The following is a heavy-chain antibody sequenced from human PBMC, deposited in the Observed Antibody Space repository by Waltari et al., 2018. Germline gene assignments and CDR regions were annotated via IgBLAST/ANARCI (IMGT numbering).Heavy chain of an antibody. CDR1: GGSFSGYY. Sequence: QVQLQQWGAGLLKPSETLSLTCAVYGGSFSGYYWSWIRQPPGKGLEWIGETNHSGSTNYNPSLKRRVTISVDTSKNQFSLKLSSVTAADTAVYYCARGLWGSSWKSWGQGTLVTVSS. D-gene: IGHD6-13*01. CDR3: ARGLWGSSWKS. CDR2: TNHSGST. J-gene: IGHJ4*02. V-gene: IGHV4-34*01.